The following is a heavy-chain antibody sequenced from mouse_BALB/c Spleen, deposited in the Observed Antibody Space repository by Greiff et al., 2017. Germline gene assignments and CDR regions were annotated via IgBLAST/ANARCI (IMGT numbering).Heavy chain of an antibody. D-gene: IGHD2-4*01. CDR2: IRNKANGYTT. J-gene: IGHJ4*01. CDR3: ARVPFYYDYDYYAMDY. Sequence: EVKLVESGGGLVQPGGSLRLSCATSGFTFTDYYMSWVRQPPGKALEWLGFIRNKANGYTTEYSASVKGRFTISRDNSQSILYLQMNTLRAEDSATYYCARVPFYYDYDYYAMDYWGQGTSVTVSS. CDR1: GFTFTDYY. V-gene: IGHV7-3*02.